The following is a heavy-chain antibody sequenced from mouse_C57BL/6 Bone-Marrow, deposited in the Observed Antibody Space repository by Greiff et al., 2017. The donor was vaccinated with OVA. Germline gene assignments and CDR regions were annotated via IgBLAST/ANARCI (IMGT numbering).Heavy chain of an antibody. V-gene: IGHV1-54*01. CDR2: INPGSGGT. CDR3: ARSWLLQDY. J-gene: IGHJ2*01. Sequence: VQLQQSGAELVRPGTSVKVSCKASGYAFTNYLIEWVKQRPGQGLEWIGVINPGSGGTNYNEKFKGKATLTADKSSSTAYMQLSGLTSEDSAVYFCARSWLLQDYWGQGTTLTVSS. CDR1: GYAFTNYL. D-gene: IGHD2-3*01.